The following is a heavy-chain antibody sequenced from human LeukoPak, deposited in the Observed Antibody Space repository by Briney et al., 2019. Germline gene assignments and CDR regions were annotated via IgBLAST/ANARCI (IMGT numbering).Heavy chain of an antibody. CDR2: IDSHNGST. CDR3: ARAVSGSLYGDFDF. J-gene: IGHJ4*02. D-gene: IGHD1-26*01. Sequence: ASVKVSCKASGYSFVFFGVSWVRQAPGQGLEWMGWIDSHNGSTNYAEKFQGRVTMTTDTSTTTPYMELRSLRSDDTAVYYCARAVSGSLYGDFDFWGQGTLVTVSA. V-gene: IGHV1-18*01. CDR1: GYSFVFFG.